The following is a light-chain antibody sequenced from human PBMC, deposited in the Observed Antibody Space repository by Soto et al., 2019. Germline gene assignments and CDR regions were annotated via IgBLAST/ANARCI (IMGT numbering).Light chain of an antibody. CDR2: DVS. J-gene: IGLJ2*01. V-gene: IGLV2-14*01. CDR3: SSYTISSTLV. Sequence: QSALTQPASVSGSPGQSITISCTGTSSDVGGYNYVSWYQQHPGKAPKLMIYDVSNRPSGVSNRLSGSKSGNTSSLTISGLKAEDEADYYCSSYTISSTLVFGGGTKLTVL. CDR1: SSDVGGYNY.